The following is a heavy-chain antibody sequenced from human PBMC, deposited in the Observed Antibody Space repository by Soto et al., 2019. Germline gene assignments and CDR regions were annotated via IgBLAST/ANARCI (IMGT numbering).Heavy chain of an antibody. D-gene: IGHD3-9*01. V-gene: IGHV4-34*01. CDR1: GGSFSGYY. Sequence: PSGTLSLTCAVYGGSFSGYYWSWIRQPPGKGLEWIGEINHSGSTNYNPSLKSRVTISVDTSKNQFSLKLSSVTAADTAVYYCARATETNYDILTGYYRLPRPLDYWGQGTLVTVSS. J-gene: IGHJ4*02. CDR2: INHSGST. CDR3: ARATETNYDILTGYYRLPRPLDY.